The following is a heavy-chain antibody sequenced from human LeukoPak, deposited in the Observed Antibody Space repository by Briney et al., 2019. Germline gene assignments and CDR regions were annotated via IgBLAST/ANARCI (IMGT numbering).Heavy chain of an antibody. CDR2: ISGSGGST. D-gene: IGHD1-26*01. CDR3: ARVWSRIVGATISSEY. CDR1: GLTFSSYA. J-gene: IGHJ4*02. V-gene: IGHV3-23*01. Sequence: GGSLRLSCAASGLTFSSYAMSWVRQAPGKGLEWVSAISGSGGSTYYADSVKGRFTISRDNSKNTLYLQMNSLRAEDTAVYYCARVWSRIVGATISSEYWGQGTLVTVSS.